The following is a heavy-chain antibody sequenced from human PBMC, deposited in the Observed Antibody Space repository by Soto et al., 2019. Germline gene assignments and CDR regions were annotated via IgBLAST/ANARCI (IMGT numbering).Heavy chain of an antibody. Sequence: PGGSLRLSCAASGFSFSSYWMHWVRQAPGKGLVWVSRINSDGSSTSYADSVKGRFTISRDNAKNTLYLQMNSLRAEDTAVYYCARDHVVSRNWFDPWGQGTLVTVSS. J-gene: IGHJ5*02. CDR3: ARDHVVSRNWFDP. CDR2: INSDGSST. V-gene: IGHV3-74*01. CDR1: GFSFSSYW.